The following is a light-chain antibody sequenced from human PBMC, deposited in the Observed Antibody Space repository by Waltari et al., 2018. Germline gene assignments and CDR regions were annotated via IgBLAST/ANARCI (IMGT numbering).Light chain of an antibody. CDR1: SSNIGSNY. J-gene: IGLJ3*02. CDR2: RNN. V-gene: IGLV1-47*01. Sequence: QSVLTLPPSASGTPGQRVTISCPGSSSNIGSNYVYWYQQLPGTAPKLLIYRNNQRPSGVPDRFSGSKSGTSASLAISGLRSEDEADYYCAAWDDSLRVFGGGTKLTVL. CDR3: AAWDDSLRV.